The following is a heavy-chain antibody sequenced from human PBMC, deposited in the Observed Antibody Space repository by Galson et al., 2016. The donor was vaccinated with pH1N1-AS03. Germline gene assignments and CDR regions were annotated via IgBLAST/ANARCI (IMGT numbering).Heavy chain of an antibody. D-gene: IGHD1-26*01. CDR3: ARDHVGAGPAFDY. Sequence: CAISGDSVSSNTAAWNWIRQSPSRGLEWLGWTYYRSRWDNNYAVFVTSRITITPDTSKNQFSLQLKFVTPEDTAIYYCARDHVGAGPAFDYWGQGTLVTVSS. J-gene: IGHJ4*02. CDR2: TYYRSRWDN. CDR1: GDSVSSNTAA. V-gene: IGHV6-1*01.